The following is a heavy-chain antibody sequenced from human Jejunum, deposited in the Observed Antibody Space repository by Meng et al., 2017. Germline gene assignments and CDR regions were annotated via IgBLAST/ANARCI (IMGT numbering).Heavy chain of an antibody. CDR2: IYAGGDT. CDR3: ARDCGGDCYHAFDL. D-gene: IGHD2-21*02. Sequence: DVQLVVSGGGLVQPGGSLSLSCAASGFTVSRSYMTWGRQAPGKGLEWVSLIYAGGDTAYADSVKGRFTISRDNSKNTLYLQMNSLRPEDTAIYYCARDCGGDCYHAFDLWGHGTMVTVSS. J-gene: IGHJ3*01. V-gene: IGHV3-66*01. CDR1: GFTVSRSY.